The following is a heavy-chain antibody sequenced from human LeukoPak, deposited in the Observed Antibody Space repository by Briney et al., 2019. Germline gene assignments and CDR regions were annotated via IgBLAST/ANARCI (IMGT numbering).Heavy chain of an antibody. J-gene: IGHJ1*01. CDR3: ARYYDSSGHQYFQH. CDR2: IYYSGST. Sequence: SETLSLTCTVSGGSISSSSYYWGWIRQTPGKGLEWIGSIYYSGSTYYNPSLKSRVTISVDTSKNQFSLKLSSVAAAGTAVYYCARYYDSSGHQYFQHWGQGTLVTVSS. V-gene: IGHV4-39*07. CDR1: GGSISSSSYY. D-gene: IGHD3-22*01.